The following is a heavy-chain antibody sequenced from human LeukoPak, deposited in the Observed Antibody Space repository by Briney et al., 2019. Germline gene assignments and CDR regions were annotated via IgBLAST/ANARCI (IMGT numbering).Heavy chain of an antibody. CDR2: ISGSGGST. CDR3: AKTISGTTNDAFDI. CDR1: GFTFSSYA. Sequence: GGSHRRACAASGFTFSSYAMSWVRQAPGKGLEWVSAISGSGGSTYYADSVKGRFTISRDNSKNTLYLQMNSLRAEDTAVYYCAKTISGTTNDAFDIWGQGTMVTVSS. V-gene: IGHV3-23*01. D-gene: IGHD1-20*01. J-gene: IGHJ3*02.